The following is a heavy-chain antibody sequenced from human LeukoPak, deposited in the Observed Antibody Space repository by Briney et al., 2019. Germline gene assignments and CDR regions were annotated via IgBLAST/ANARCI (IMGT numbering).Heavy chain of an antibody. V-gene: IGHV1-18*01. CDR3: ARYRGASGYHFDY. D-gene: IGHD5-12*01. J-gene: IGHJ4*02. Sequence: ASVKVSCKASGYTFTSYGISWVRQAPGQGLEWLGLISTYNNNTHYAQKFQVRVTMTTDTSRSTAYMELRSLRSDDTAVYYCARYRGASGYHFDYWGQGTLVTVSS. CDR1: GYTFTSYG. CDR2: ISTYNNNT.